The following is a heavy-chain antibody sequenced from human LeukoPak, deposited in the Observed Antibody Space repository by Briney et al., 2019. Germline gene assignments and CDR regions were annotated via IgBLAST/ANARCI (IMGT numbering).Heavy chain of an antibody. V-gene: IGHV3-33*01. Sequence: GGSLRLSCSASGFSFSSYRMHWVRQAPGKGLQWVAVIWNDGSHQYYADSEKGRFTISRDNSRNTMYLQMNRLRVEDTAVYYCARDAAEYGDSHFDWWGQGTLVTVSS. CDR2: IWNDGSHQ. CDR3: ARDAAEYGDSHFDW. CDR1: GFSFSSYR. D-gene: IGHD4-17*01. J-gene: IGHJ4*02.